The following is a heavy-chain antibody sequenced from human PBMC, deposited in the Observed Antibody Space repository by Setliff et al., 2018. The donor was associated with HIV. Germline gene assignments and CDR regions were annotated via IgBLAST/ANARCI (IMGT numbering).Heavy chain of an antibody. Sequence: SETLSLTCTVSGDSVSSASYYWSWIRQPPGKGLEWIGYIYSSGSTNYNPSLKSRVTISVDTSKNEFSLKLSSVTAADTAIYYCARRGNYYDTGGSNYFDYWGQGTLVTVSS. CDR1: GDSVSSASYY. J-gene: IGHJ4*02. D-gene: IGHD3-22*01. CDR3: ARRGNYYDTGGSNYFDY. CDR2: IYSSGST. V-gene: IGHV4-61*01.